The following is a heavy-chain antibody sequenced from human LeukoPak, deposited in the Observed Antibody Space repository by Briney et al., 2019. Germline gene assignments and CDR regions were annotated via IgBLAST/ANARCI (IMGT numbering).Heavy chain of an antibody. Sequence: SVKVSCKASGGTFSSYAISWVRQAPGQGLEWMGRIIPIFGTANYAQKFQGRVTITTDESTSTAYMELSSLRSEDMAVYYCAVRTGSAHDAFDIWGQGTMVTVPS. CDR3: AVRTGSAHDAFDI. D-gene: IGHD1-14*01. J-gene: IGHJ3*02. V-gene: IGHV1-69*05. CDR1: GGTFSSYA. CDR2: IIPIFGTA.